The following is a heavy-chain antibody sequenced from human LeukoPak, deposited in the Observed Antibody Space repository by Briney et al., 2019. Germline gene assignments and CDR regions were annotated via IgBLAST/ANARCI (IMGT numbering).Heavy chain of an antibody. CDR3: ARIPYDYVWGSYRYDFYYFDY. V-gene: IGHV1-69*13. D-gene: IGHD3-16*02. Sequence: ASVKVSCKASGYTFTSYGINWVRQAPGQGLEWMGGIIPIFGTANYAQKFQGRVTITADESTSTAYMELSSLRSEDTAVYYCARIPYDYVWGSYRYDFYYFDYWCQGTLVTVSS. CDR2: IIPIFGTA. CDR1: GYTFTSYG. J-gene: IGHJ4*02.